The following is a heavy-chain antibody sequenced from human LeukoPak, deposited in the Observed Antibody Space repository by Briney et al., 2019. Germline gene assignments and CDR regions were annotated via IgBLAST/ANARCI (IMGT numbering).Heavy chain of an antibody. D-gene: IGHD4-11*01. Sequence: SQTLSLTCTVSGGSISSGDYYWSWIRQPPGKGLEWIADIYYSGSTYYNPSLKSRVTISADTSKNQFSLKLSSVTAADAAVYYCARAFPHSNYGYYYYGMDVWGQGTTVTVSS. J-gene: IGHJ6*02. CDR1: GGSISSGDYY. V-gene: IGHV4-30-4*08. CDR3: ARAFPHSNYGYYYYGMDV. CDR2: IYYSGST.